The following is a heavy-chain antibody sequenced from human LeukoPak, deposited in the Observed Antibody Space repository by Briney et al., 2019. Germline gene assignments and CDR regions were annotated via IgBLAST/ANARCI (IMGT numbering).Heavy chain of an antibody. CDR1: GGSISGYY. D-gene: IGHD2-2*01. CDR3: SRADGTNYYYYGMDV. Sequence: PSETLSLTCTVSGGSISGYYWTWIRQSPGKGLEWIGYIHYGGSTNYNPSLKSRVTISLDTSKSQFSLKLSSVTAADAAVYYCSRADGTNYYYYGMDVWGQGTTVTVS. V-gene: IGHV4-59*01. CDR2: IHYGGST. J-gene: IGHJ6*02.